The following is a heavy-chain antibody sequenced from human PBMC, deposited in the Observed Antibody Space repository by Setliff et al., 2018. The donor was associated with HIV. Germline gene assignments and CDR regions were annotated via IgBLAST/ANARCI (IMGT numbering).Heavy chain of an antibody. CDR2: IYHSGST. Sequence: PSETLSLTCAVSGYSISSGYYWGWIRQPPGKGLEWIGSIYHSGSTYYNPSLKSRVTISVDTSKNQFSLKLTSVTAADTAVYYCARLPFSGYLRIDAFDIWGQGTMVTVSS. CDR1: GYSISSGYY. V-gene: IGHV4-38-2*01. D-gene: IGHD3-22*01. CDR3: ARLPFSGYLRIDAFDI. J-gene: IGHJ3*02.